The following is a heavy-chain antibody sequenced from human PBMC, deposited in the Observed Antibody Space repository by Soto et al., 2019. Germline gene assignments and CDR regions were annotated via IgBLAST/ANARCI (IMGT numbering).Heavy chain of an antibody. CDR3: ARGPNRDVLRYFDWLGGAFDI. V-gene: IGHV4-34*01. Sequence: SETLSLTCAVYGGSFSGYYWSWIRQPPGKGLEWIGEINHSGSTNYNPSLKSRVTISVDTSKNQFSLKLCPVTAADTAVYYCARGPNRDVLRYFDWLGGAFDIWGQGTMVTVSS. CDR2: INHSGST. J-gene: IGHJ3*02. CDR1: GGSFSGYY. D-gene: IGHD3-9*01.